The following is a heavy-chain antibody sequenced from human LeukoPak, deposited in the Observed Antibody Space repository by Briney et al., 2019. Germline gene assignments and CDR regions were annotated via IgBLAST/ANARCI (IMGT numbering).Heavy chain of an antibody. CDR3: ARDWRPLDYYYYFMDV. CDR2: ISTYNGNT. D-gene: IGHD3-16*02. J-gene: IGHJ6*03. Sequence: GASVKVSCKASGYTFTSYGISWVRQAPGQGLEWMGWISTYNGNTNYVQKIQGRVTMTTDTSTSTAYMELRSLRSDDTAVYYCARDWRPLDYYYYFMDVWGKGTTVTVSS. CDR1: GYTFTSYG. V-gene: IGHV1-18*01.